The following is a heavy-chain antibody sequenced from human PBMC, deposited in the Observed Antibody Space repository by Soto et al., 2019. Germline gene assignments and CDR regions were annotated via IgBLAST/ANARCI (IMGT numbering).Heavy chain of an antibody. CDR1: GFTFSSYW. CDR3: ARAGEQYDFWSGYSLYYYYGMDV. V-gene: IGHV3-7*01. CDR2: IKQDGSEK. Sequence: PGGSLRLSCAASGFTFSSYWMSWVRQAPGKGLEWVANIKQDGSEKYYVDSVKGRFTISRDNAKNSLYLQMNSLRAEDTAVYYCARAGEQYDFWSGYSLYYYYGMDVWGQGTTVTVS. D-gene: IGHD3-3*01. J-gene: IGHJ6*02.